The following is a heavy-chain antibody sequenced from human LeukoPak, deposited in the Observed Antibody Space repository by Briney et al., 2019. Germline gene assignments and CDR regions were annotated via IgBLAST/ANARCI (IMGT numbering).Heavy chain of an antibody. CDR1: GVSIRSGDYY. CDR3: ARDKAAAIDY. Sequence: SETLSLTCSVSGVSIRSGDYYWGWIRQSPGKGLEWIGSMSSGGSTFYNPSLKSRVTIPVDTSKNQFSLKLTSVTAADTAVYYCARDKAAAIDYWGQGTLVTVSS. CDR2: MSSGGST. D-gene: IGHD6-13*01. V-gene: IGHV4-39*07. J-gene: IGHJ4*02.